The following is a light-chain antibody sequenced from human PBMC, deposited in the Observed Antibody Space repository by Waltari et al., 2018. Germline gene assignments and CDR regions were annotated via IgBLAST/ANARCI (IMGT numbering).Light chain of an antibody. V-gene: IGKV3-11*01. Sequence: EIVLTQSPATLSLSPGERATLSCRASQSVINYLAWYQQKPGQAPRLLIYDASNRATDIPARVNGSGSGTDFTLTISSLEPEDFAVYYCQQRSNWPLITFGQGTRLEIK. CDR1: QSVINY. CDR2: DAS. J-gene: IGKJ5*01. CDR3: QQRSNWPLIT.